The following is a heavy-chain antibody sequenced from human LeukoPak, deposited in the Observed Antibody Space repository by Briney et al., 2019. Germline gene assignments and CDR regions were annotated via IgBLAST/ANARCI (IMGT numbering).Heavy chain of an antibody. CDR3: AREGGLRYFDYRYYFDY. Sequence: SETLSLTCAVYGGSFSGYYWSWIRKPPGKGLEWIGEINHSGSTNYNPSLKSRVTISVDTSKNQFSLKLSPVTAADTAVYYCAREGGLRYFDYRYYFDYWGQGTLVTVSS. J-gene: IGHJ4*02. CDR2: INHSGST. D-gene: IGHD3-9*01. CDR1: GGSFSGYY. V-gene: IGHV4-34*01.